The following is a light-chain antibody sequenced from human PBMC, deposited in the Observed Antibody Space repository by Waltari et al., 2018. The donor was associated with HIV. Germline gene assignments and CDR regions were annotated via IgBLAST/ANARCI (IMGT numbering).Light chain of an antibody. CDR1: QSVSSN. J-gene: IGKJ2*01. CDR2: DAP. Sequence: EIVMTQSPATLSVSPGERATLSCRASQSVSSNLAWYPQQPDQAPRLLIYDAPARATGSPARFSGSGSGTEFTLTISSLQSEDFAVYYCQQYSNWPTYTFGQGTKLEI. CDR3: QQYSNWPTYT. V-gene: IGKV3-15*01.